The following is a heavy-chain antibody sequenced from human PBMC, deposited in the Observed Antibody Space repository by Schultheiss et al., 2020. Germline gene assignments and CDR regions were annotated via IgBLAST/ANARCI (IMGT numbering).Heavy chain of an antibody. V-gene: IGHV5-51*01. J-gene: IGHJ6*02. D-gene: IGHD2-2*01. CDR3: ARQWDIVVVPAAIESGSANYGMDV. CDR2: IYPGDSDT. Sequence: GGSLRLSCKGSGYSFTCYWIGWVRQMPGKGLEWMGIIYPGDSDTRYSPSFQGQVTISADKSISTAYLQWSSLKASDTAMYYCARQWDIVVVPAAIESGSANYGMDVWGQGTTVTVSS. CDR1: GYSFTCYW.